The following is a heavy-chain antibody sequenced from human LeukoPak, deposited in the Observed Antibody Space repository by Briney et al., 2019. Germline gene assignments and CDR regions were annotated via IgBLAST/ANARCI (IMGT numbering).Heavy chain of an antibody. CDR2: IKRDGNEK. V-gene: IGHV3-7*01. CDR3: AKEGAYPIITYDS. CDR1: GFTFRRYW. J-gene: IGHJ5*01. Sequence: GGSLRLPCAASGFTFRRYWMNRVRQAPGKGLEWVANIKRDGNEKNYVDSVKGRFSISRDNAKNSLYLQMDSLRAEDTAVYYCAKEGAYPIITYDSWGQGALVTVSS. D-gene: IGHD3-10*01.